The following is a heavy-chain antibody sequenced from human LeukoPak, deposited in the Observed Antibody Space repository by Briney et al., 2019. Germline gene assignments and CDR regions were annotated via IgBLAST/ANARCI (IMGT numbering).Heavy chain of an antibody. CDR2: ISWNSGSI. D-gene: IGHD2-21*01. CDR1: GFSFDDYA. Sequence: GRSLRLSCAASGFSFDDYAMHWVRKAPGKGLELVSGISWNSGSIGYSDSVKGRFTISRYNAKNSLYLQMNSMRADDTAVYYCARDYVVVMDAFDIWGQGTIVTVS. J-gene: IGHJ3*02. CDR3: ARDYVVVMDAFDI. V-gene: IGHV3-9*01.